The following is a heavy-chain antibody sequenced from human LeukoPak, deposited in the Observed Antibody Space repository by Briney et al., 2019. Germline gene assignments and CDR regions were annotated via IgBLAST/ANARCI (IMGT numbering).Heavy chain of an antibody. CDR3: AREGLAATDDTFDI. V-gene: IGHV1-2*02. CDR2: INSNSGDT. D-gene: IGHD6-13*01. J-gene: IGHJ3*02. CDR1: GYTFTGYY. Sequence: GASVKISCKASGYTFTGYYMHWVRQAPGQGLEWMGWINSNSGDTKYAQKFQGRVTMTRDTSISTVYMELNRLASDDTALYFCAREGLAATDDTFDIWAQGTSVIVSS.